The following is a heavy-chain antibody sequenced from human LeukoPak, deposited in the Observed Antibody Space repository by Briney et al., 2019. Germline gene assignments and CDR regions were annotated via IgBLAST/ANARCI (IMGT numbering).Heavy chain of an antibody. Sequence: GGSLRLSCAASGFTFSSYAMSWVRQAPGKGLEWVSAISGSGGSTYYAGSVKGRFTISRDNSKNTLYLQMNSLRAEDTAVYYCAKAGSSSWSWIGFDPWGQGTLVTVSS. J-gene: IGHJ5*02. CDR2: ISGSGGST. D-gene: IGHD6-13*01. CDR3: AKAGSSSWSWIGFDP. CDR1: GFTFSSYA. V-gene: IGHV3-23*01.